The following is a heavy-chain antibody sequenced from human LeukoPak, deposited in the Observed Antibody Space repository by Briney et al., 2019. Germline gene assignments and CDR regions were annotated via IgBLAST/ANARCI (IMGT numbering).Heavy chain of an antibody. V-gene: IGHV1-8*01. CDR1: GYTFTSYD. Sequence: ASVKVYCKASGYTFTSYDINWVRQATGQGLEWMGWMNPNSGNTGYAQKFQGRVTMTRNTSISTAYMELSSLRSEDTAVYYCARAHCSGGSCSFDYWGQGTLVTVSS. D-gene: IGHD2-15*01. CDR3: ARAHCSGGSCSFDY. J-gene: IGHJ4*02. CDR2: MNPNSGNT.